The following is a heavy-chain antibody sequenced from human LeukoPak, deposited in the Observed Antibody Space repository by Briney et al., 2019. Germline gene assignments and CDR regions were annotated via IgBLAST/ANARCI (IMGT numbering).Heavy chain of an antibody. CDR3: ASFAY. Sequence: PAQALESMLWISAYNGNTNYAQKLQGRGTMTTDTSTSTAYMELSSLRSEDTAVYYCASFAYWGQGTLVTVSS. J-gene: IGHJ4*02. CDR2: ISAYNGNT. V-gene: IGHV1-18*01.